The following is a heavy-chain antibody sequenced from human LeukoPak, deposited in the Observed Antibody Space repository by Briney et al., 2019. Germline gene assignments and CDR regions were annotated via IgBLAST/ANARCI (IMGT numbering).Heavy chain of an antibody. V-gene: IGHV4-61*02. Sequence: SETLSLTCTVSGGSISSGSYYWSWIRQPAGKGLEWIGRIYTSGSTNYNPSLKSRVTISVDTSKNQFSLKLSSVTAADTAVYYCARGNMVRGVKVSFDYWGQGTLVTVSS. D-gene: IGHD3-10*01. J-gene: IGHJ4*02. CDR2: IYTSGST. CDR1: GGSISSGSYY. CDR3: ARGNMVRGVKVSFDY.